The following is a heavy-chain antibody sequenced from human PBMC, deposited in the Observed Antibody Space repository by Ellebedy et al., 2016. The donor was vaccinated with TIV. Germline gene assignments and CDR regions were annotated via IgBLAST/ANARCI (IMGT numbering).Heavy chain of an antibody. Sequence: GESLKISCAASGFTFSDYYMSWIRQAPGKGLELVSYISSGGSTMKYADSAKGRFTISRDNADNSLYLQMNSLRADDTAVYYCARDRTGVLDIWGQGTMVTVSS. CDR3: ARDRTGVLDI. V-gene: IGHV3-11*04. J-gene: IGHJ3*02. D-gene: IGHD3-10*01. CDR2: ISSGGSTM. CDR1: GFTFSDYY.